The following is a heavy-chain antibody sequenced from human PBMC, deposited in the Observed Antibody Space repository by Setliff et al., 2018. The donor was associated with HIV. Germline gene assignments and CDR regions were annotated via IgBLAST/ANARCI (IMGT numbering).Heavy chain of an antibody. CDR1: GDSISSSSYY. CDR3: ARLRREEQWLVRGWFDP. V-gene: IGHV4-39*01. D-gene: IGHD6-19*01. Sequence: SETLSLTCGLSGDSISSSSYYWGWIRQPPGKGLEWSGSIYYSGSTYYNPSLKSRVTISVDTSKNQFSLKLSSVTAADTAVYYCARLRREEQWLVRGWFDPWGQGTLVTVSS. CDR2: IYYSGST. J-gene: IGHJ5*02.